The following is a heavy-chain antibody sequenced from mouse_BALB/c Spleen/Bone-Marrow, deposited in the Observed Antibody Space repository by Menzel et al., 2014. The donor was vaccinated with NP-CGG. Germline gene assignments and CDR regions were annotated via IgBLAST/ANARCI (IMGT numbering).Heavy chain of an antibody. V-gene: IGHV14-3*02. Sequence: EVQLQQSGAELVKPGASVKLSCTASGFNIKDTYMHWVKQRPEQGLEWIGRIDPANGNIKYDPKFQGKATITADTSSNTAYLQLSSLTSGDIAVYYCAPYYYGRWFANWGQGTLVTVSA. D-gene: IGHD1-1*01. CDR1: GFNIKDTY. J-gene: IGHJ3*01. CDR3: APYYYGRWFAN. CDR2: IDPANGNI.